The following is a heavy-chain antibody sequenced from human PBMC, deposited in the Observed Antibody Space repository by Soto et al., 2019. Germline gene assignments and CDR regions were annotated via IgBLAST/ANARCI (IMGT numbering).Heavy chain of an antibody. V-gene: IGHV1-69*02. Sequence: QVQLVQSGAEVKKPGSSVKVSCKASGGTFSSYTISWVRQAPGQVLEWMGRIIPILGIPNYAQKLQGRVTLTADKSTSTAYMALSSLRSEDTAVYYCARFRGSYGMDVWGQGTTVTVSS. D-gene: IGHD3-10*01. CDR1: GGTFSSYT. J-gene: IGHJ6*02. CDR2: IIPILGIP. CDR3: ARFRGSYGMDV.